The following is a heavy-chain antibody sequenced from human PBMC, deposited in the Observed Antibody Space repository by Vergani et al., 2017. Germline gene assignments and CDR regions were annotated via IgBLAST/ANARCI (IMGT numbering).Heavy chain of an antibody. CDR3: ARYRPIVVVPAAYVWWFDP. CDR1: GGSISSGGYY. D-gene: IGHD2-2*01. Sequence: QVQLQESGPGLVKPSQTLSLTCTVSGGSISSGGYYWSWIRQHPGKGLEWIGYIYYSGSTYYNPSLKSRVTLSVDTSKNQFSLKLSSVTAADTAVYYCARYRPIVVVPAAYVWWFDPWGQGTLVTVSS. V-gene: IGHV4-31*03. J-gene: IGHJ5*02. CDR2: IYYSGST.